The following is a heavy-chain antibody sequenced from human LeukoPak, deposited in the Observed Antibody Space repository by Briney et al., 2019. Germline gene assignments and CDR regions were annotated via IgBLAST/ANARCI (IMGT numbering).Heavy chain of an antibody. J-gene: IGHJ6*04. CDR1: GGSFSGYY. CDR2: INHSGST. D-gene: IGHD3-10*01. V-gene: IGHV4-34*01. Sequence: SETLSLTCAVYGGSFSGYYWSWIRQPPGKGLEWIGEINHSGSTSYNPSLKSRVTISVDTSKNQFSLKLSSVTAADTAVYYCARGRGRITMVRGVRGGMDVWGKGTTVTVSS. CDR3: ARGRGRITMVRGVRGGMDV.